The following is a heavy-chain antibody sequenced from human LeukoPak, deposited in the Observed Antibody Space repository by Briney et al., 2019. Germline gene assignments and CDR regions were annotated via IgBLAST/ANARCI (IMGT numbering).Heavy chain of an antibody. Sequence: ASVIVSCKASGYTFTSYAMNWVRQAPGQGLEWMGWINTNTGNPTYAQGFTGRFVFSLDTSVSTAYLQISSLKAEDTAVYYCASSSSGWPDYYFDYWGQGTLVTVSS. J-gene: IGHJ4*02. V-gene: IGHV7-4-1*02. D-gene: IGHD6-19*01. CDR2: INTNTGNP. CDR3: ASSSSGWPDYYFDY. CDR1: GYTFTSYA.